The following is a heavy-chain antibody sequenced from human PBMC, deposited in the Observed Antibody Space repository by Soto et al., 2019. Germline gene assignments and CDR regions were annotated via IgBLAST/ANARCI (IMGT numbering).Heavy chain of an antibody. Sequence: PGGSLRLSCAASGFTFSSSWMHWVRQAPGKGLVWVSRIKGDGSETNYAGSVKGRFTISRDNAKNTLYLQLNGLKAYDTAVYYCLRGNSVYGNFDYWGQGTRVTVSS. J-gene: IGHJ4*02. CDR2: IKGDGSET. CDR3: LRGNSVYGNFDY. CDR1: GFTFSSSW. D-gene: IGHD5-12*01. V-gene: IGHV3-74*01.